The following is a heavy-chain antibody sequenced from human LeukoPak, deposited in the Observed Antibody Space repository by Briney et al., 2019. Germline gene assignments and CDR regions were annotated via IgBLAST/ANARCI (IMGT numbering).Heavy chain of an antibody. V-gene: IGHV3-11*04. Sequence: GGSLRLSCAASGFTFSDYYMSWIRQAPGKGLEWVSYISSSGSTIYYADSVKGRFTISRDNAKNSLYLQMDSLRAEDTAVYYCARDLEYGDYGYDYWGQGTLVTVSS. CDR2: ISSSGSTI. CDR3: ARDLEYGDYGYDY. J-gene: IGHJ4*02. D-gene: IGHD4-17*01. CDR1: GFTFSDYY.